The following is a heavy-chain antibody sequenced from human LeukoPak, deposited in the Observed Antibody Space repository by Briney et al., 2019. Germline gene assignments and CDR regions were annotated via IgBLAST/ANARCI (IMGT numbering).Heavy chain of an antibody. CDR2: IKSKTDGGTT. CDR3: STTYYYDSSEGY. V-gene: IGHV3-15*07. D-gene: IGHD3-22*01. Sequence: PGGSLRLSCAASGFTFSSYSMNWVRQAPGKGLEWVGRIKSKTDGGTTDYAAPVKGRFTISRDDSKNTLYLQMNSLKTEDTAVYYCSTTYYYDSSEGYWGQGTLVTVSS. CDR1: GFTFSSYS. J-gene: IGHJ4*02.